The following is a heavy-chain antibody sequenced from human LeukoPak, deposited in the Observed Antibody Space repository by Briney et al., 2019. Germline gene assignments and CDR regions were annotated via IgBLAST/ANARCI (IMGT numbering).Heavy chain of an antibody. J-gene: IGHJ1*01. D-gene: IGHD2-21*02. Sequence: ASVKVSCKASGYTFTSHYMHWVRQAPGQGLEWIGIINPSSGSTRYAQKFQGRVTMTRDMSTSTVYMELSSLKSEDTAVYYCATSKVGTFQHWGQGTQVTVSS. V-gene: IGHV1-46*01. CDR1: GYTFTSHY. CDR2: INPSSGST. CDR3: ATSKVGTFQH.